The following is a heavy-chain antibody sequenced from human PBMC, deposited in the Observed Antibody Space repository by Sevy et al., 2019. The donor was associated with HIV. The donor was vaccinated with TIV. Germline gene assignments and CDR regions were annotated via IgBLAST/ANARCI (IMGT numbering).Heavy chain of an antibody. CDR3: ARTNDYGVLGAFDI. V-gene: IGHV3-21*01. Sequence: GGFLRLSCAASGFTFSSYSMSWVRQAPGKGLEWVSSISSSSSYIYYADSVKGRFTISRDNAKNSLYLQMNSLRAEDTAVYYCARTNDYGVLGAFDIWGQGTMVTVSS. CDR2: ISSSSSYI. J-gene: IGHJ3*02. D-gene: IGHD4-17*01. CDR1: GFTFSSYS.